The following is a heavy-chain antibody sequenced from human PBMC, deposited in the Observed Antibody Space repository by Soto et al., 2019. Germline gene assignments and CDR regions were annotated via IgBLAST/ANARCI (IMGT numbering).Heavy chain of an antibody. J-gene: IGHJ4*02. CDR2: ISWDGGRT. Sequence: GESMRLSCAASGFIFEAYTMHWVRHTPGEGPERISLISWDGGRTLYSDSVKGRFIISRDKSKNSLYLQMNSLTTEDTALYFCARYSYDVLTGQKRYFDHWGQGTLVTVSS. CDR1: GFIFEAYT. CDR3: ARYSYDVLTGQKRYFDH. D-gene: IGHD3-9*01. V-gene: IGHV3-43*01.